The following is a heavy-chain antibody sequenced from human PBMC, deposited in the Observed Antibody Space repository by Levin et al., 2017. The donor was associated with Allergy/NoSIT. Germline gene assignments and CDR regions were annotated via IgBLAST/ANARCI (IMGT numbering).Heavy chain of an antibody. CDR1: RFTFKNAW. Sequence: PGGSLRLSCAASRFTFKNAWMSWVRQAPGKGLEWVGRIKSKTDGGTTDYAAPVKGRFTISRDDSRNTLYLQMNSLKTADTAVYYCTTERFYDHAFDVWGQGTMVTVSS. CDR2: IKSKTDGGTT. CDR3: TTERFYDHAFDV. D-gene: IGHD3-16*01. J-gene: IGHJ3*01. V-gene: IGHV3-15*01.